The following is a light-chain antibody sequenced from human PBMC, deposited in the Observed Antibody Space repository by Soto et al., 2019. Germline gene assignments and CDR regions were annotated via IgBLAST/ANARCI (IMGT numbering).Light chain of an antibody. CDR3: QQRSNWPPTWT. J-gene: IGKJ1*01. CDR1: QSLTKY. Sequence: EIVLTQSPATLSLSPGERAILSCRASQSLTKYLAWYQQKPGQAPRLLIFDASNRATGIPARFSGSGSGTDFALTISNLEPEDFAVYYCQQRSNWPPTWTFGQGTKVEIK. CDR2: DAS. V-gene: IGKV3-11*01.